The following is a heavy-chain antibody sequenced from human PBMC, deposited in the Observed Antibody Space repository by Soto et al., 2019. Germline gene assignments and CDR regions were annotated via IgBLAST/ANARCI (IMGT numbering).Heavy chain of an antibody. CDR3: ARGGGVGVAGSAAFDM. J-gene: IGHJ3*02. Sequence: QLHLVQSGAVVKKPGASVTVSCSASGYPVTAYYMHWVRQAPGRGLEWMGGINPATGAAKYTQTFQGRVTMARDRSTSTVFMELSGLTSVDTAVFYCARGGGVGVAGSAAFDMWGQGTLVTVSS. CDR1: GYPVTAYY. CDR2: INPATGAA. D-gene: IGHD3-3*01. V-gene: IGHV1-2*02.